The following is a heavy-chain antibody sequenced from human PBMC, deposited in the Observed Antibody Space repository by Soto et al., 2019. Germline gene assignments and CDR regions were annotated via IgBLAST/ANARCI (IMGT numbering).Heavy chain of an antibody. CDR3: ARVGQYCSGASCFDY. Sequence: ASVKVSCKASGYTFTSYGISWVRQAPGQGLEWMGWISAYNGNTDYAQKLQGRVTMTTDTSTSTGYMELRSLRSDDTAVYYCARVGQYCSGASCFDYWGQGTLVTVSS. D-gene: IGHD2-15*01. J-gene: IGHJ4*02. CDR2: ISAYNGNT. V-gene: IGHV1-18*01. CDR1: GYTFTSYG.